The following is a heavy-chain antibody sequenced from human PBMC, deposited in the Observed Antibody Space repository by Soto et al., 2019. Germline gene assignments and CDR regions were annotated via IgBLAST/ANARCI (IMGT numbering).Heavy chain of an antibody. CDR3: AGRRAGDYYFDY. CDR2: IYYTGST. D-gene: IGHD1-26*01. V-gene: IGHV4-39*01. Sequence: SETLSLTCTVSGGSVSSISYYWGWIRQPPGKGLEWIGTIYYTGSTSYSPSLKRRVTISVDTSKTQFSLNLSSVTATDTAVYYCAGRRAGDYYFDYWGQGTLVTVSS. CDR1: GGSVSSISYY. J-gene: IGHJ4*02.